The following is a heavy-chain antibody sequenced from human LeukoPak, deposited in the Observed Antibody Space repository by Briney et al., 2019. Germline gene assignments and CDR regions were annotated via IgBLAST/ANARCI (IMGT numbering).Heavy chain of an antibody. J-gene: IGHJ4*02. Sequence: GGSLRLSCAASGFTFSGHWMSWVRQAPAKGLEWVAHMNGDGSQIYYMDFVKGRFTISRDNAKNSLYLQMNSLRAEDTAVYYCARGDSSGWYVPQFDYWGQGTLVTVSS. D-gene: IGHD6-19*01. V-gene: IGHV3-7*01. CDR3: ARGDSSGWYVPQFDY. CDR2: MNGDGSQI. CDR1: GFTFSGHW.